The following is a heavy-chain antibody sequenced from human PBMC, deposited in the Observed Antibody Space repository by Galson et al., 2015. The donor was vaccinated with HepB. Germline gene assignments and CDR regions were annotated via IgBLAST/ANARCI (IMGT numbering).Heavy chain of an antibody. CDR2: IRSKTNNYAT. D-gene: IGHD3-10*01. V-gene: IGHV3-73*01. CDR1: GFTFSGSA. CDR3: TSTTYYYGSGTYYNPDADAFDI. J-gene: IGHJ3*02. Sequence: SLRLSCAASGFTFSGSAMHWVRQASGKGLEWVGRIRSKTNNYATAYAASVKGRFTISRDDSKNTAYLQMNSLKTEDTAVYYCTSTTYYYGSGTYYNPDADAFDIWGQGTMVTVSS.